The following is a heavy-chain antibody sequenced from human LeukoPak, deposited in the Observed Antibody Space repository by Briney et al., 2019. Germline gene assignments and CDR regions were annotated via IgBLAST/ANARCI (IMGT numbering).Heavy chain of an antibody. Sequence: SETLSLTCTVSGGSIIPYYWSWIRQPPGKGLEGIGYIYYSGSTNYNPSLKSRVTISVDSPKHQFSLKLSSVSAGDTAVYYCACIAAAGSNFDYWGEGPLVPVSS. CDR2: IYYSGST. J-gene: IGHJ4*02. V-gene: IGHV4-59*01. D-gene: IGHD6-13*01. CDR1: GGSIIPYY. CDR3: ACIAAAGSNFDY.